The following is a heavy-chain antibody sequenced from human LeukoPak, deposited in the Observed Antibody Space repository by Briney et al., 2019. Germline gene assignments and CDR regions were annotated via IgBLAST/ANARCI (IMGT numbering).Heavy chain of an antibody. CDR3: ARGGHYFDY. V-gene: IGHV3-11*06. J-gene: IGHJ4*02. CDR1: AFTFSDYY. Sequence: GGSLRLSCGGSAFTFSDYYMSWIRQAPGKGLEWLSYISSSSGYTNYADSVKGRFTISRDNAKNSLYLQMNSLRAEDTAVYYCARGGHYFDYWGQGTMVTVSS. CDR2: ISSSSGYT.